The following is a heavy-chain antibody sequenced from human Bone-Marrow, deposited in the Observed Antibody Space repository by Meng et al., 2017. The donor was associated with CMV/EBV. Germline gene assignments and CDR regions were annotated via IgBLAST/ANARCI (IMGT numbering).Heavy chain of an antibody. Sequence: SETLSLTCTVSGASITTSSYYWGWIRQPPGRGLEWIGSIYHSGTTYYNPSLKSRVSISVDTSKSQFSLRLRSVGAADTAVYYCAKYSAGFGERLNWFDPWSQGTRVTVYS. V-gene: IGHV4-39*07. CDR3: AKYSAGFGERLNWFDP. J-gene: IGHJ5*02. CDR2: IYHSGTT. CDR1: GASITTSSYY. D-gene: IGHD3-10*01.